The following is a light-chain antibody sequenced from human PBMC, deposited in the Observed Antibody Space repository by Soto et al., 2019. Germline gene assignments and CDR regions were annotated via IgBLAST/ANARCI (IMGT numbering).Light chain of an antibody. CDR2: DAS. J-gene: IGKJ5*01. CDR3: QQYDNLPIT. V-gene: IGKV1-33*01. Sequence: DIQMTQSPSSLSASVGDRVTITCQASQDISNYLNRYQQKPGKAPKLLIYDASNLETGVPSRFSGSGSGTDFTFTISSLQAEDIATYYCQQYDNLPITFGQGTRLDIK. CDR1: QDISNY.